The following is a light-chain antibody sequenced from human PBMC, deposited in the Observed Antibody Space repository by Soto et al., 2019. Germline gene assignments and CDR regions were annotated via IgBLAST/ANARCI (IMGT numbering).Light chain of an antibody. J-gene: IGKJ2*01. Sequence: ESVLTQSPGTLSLSPGERATLSCRASQSVSSSYLAWYQQRPGQAPRLLIYVASSRATGIPDRFSGTGSGTDFTLTISRLEPEDFAVYYCQQSVSSPYTFGQRTKLEI. V-gene: IGKV3-20*01. CDR1: QSVSSSY. CDR2: VAS. CDR3: QQSVSSPYT.